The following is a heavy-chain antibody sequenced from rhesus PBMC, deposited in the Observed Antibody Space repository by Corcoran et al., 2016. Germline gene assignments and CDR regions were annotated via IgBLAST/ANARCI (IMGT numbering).Heavy chain of an antibody. CDR1: GGSISSGYYY. D-gene: IGHD6-31*01. Sequence: QVQLQESGPGVVKPSETLSLTCAVSGGSISSGYYYWSWIRQPPGKGLEWIGGIYSNSESTNYNPSLKRRVTISKDTSKNQFSLKLSSVTAADTAVYYCARSSSSGWYTVWGQGVLVTVSS. V-gene: IGHV4S12*01. CDR2: IYSNSEST. CDR3: ARSSSSGWYTV. J-gene: IGHJ5-1*01.